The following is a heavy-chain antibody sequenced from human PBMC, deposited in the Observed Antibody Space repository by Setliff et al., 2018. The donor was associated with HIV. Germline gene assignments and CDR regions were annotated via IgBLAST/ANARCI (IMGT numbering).Heavy chain of an antibody. Sequence: GGSLRLSCAASGFTFSNYAMSWVRQAPGKGLEWVAKIKQDGSDKDYEDSMKGRITISRDKANNSLYLQIPSLTAEDTAVYYCAIEDGCGGHYHSWGQGTLVTVSS. J-gene: IGHJ4*02. CDR2: IKQDGSDK. CDR3: AIEDGCGGHYHS. CDR1: GFTFSNYA. D-gene: IGHD2-21*01. V-gene: IGHV3-7*01.